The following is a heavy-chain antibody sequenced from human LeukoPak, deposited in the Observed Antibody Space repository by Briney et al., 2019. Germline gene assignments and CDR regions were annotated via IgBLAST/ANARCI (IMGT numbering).Heavy chain of an antibody. V-gene: IGHV3-23*01. D-gene: IGHD6-19*01. J-gene: IGHJ4*02. CDR1: GFTFSSYA. CDR2: ISGSGDNT. CDR3: ATGDFGSGSSSFNY. Sequence: GGSLRLSCAASGFTFSSYAMSWVRQAPGKGLEWVSGISGSGDNTYYADSVKGRFTISRDNSKNTLYLQMNSLRAEDTAVYHCATGDFGSGSSSFNYWGQGTLVTVSS.